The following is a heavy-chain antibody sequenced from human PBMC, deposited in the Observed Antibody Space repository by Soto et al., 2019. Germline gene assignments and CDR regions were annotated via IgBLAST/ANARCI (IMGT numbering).Heavy chain of an antibody. D-gene: IGHD5-12*01. CDR2: IIPIFGTA. J-gene: IGHJ4*02. Sequence: GASVKVSCKASNYLFGAFGISWVRQAPGQGLEWMGGIIPIFGTANYAQKFQGRVTITADESTSTAYMELSSLRSEDTAVYYCERVHVRDGYNSPFDYWGQGTLVTVSS. CDR1: NYLFGAFG. V-gene: IGHV1-69*13. CDR3: ERVHVRDGYNSPFDY.